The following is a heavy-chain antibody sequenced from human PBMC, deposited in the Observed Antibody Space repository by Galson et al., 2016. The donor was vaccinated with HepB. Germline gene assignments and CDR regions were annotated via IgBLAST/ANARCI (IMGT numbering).Heavy chain of an antibody. J-gene: IGHJ6*02. Sequence: SLRLSCAASGFTFASYAMSWVRQAPGKGLEWVSTISGSGSITYYADSVKGRFTISRDNSKNTVYLQMRTRRVEDTAIYYCAREGLSDYGDYKYYYYALDVWGQGTTVTVSS. CDR2: ISGSGSIT. V-gene: IGHV3-23*01. D-gene: IGHD4-17*01. CDR1: GFTFASYA. CDR3: AREGLSDYGDYKYYYYALDV.